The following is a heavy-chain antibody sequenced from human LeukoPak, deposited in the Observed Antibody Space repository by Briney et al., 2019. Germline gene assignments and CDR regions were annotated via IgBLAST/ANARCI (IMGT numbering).Heavy chain of an antibody. J-gene: IGHJ6*03. Sequence: PGGSLRLSCAVSGFTFSSYAMSWVRQAPGKGLEWVSAISGSGGSTYYADSVKGRFTISRDNSKNTLYLQMNSLRAEDTAVYYCATRSTYYYDSSGYYLPSYMDVWGKGTTVTVSS. CDR1: GFTFSSYA. CDR3: ATRSTYYYDSSGYYLPSYMDV. V-gene: IGHV3-23*01. D-gene: IGHD3-22*01. CDR2: ISGSGGST.